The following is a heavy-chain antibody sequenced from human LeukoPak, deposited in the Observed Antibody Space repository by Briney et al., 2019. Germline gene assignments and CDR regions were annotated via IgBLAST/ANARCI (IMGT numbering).Heavy chain of an antibody. CDR1: GFSFSSFA. J-gene: IGHJ6*02. V-gene: IGHV3-23*01. CDR3: AKDSSPPYLMDV. Sequence: GGSLRLSCTASGFSFSSFARTWVRQAPGKGLEWVSVISGSGGNTYYADSVKGRFTISRDNSNNTLFLQMNSLRAEDTAVYYCAKDSSPPYLMDVWGQGTTVTVSS. CDR2: ISGSGGNT.